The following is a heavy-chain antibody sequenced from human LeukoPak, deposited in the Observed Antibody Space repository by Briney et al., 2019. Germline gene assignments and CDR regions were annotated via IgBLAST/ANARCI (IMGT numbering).Heavy chain of an antibody. CDR1: GFTFSSYE. CDR2: ISSSGSTI. V-gene: IGHV3-48*03. J-gene: IGHJ4*02. CDR3: ARVEDGGGQSSASPFDY. D-gene: IGHD3-16*01. Sequence: GGSLRLSCAASGFTFSSYEMNWVRQAPGKGLEWASYISSSGSTIYYADSVKGRFTISRDNAKNSLYLQMNSLRAEDTAVYYCARVEDGGGQSSASPFDYWGQGTLVTVSS.